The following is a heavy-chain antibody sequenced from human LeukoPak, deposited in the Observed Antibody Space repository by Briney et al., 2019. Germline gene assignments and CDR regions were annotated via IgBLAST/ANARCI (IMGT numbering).Heavy chain of an antibody. CDR3: ARGLRFLEWLLSP. D-gene: IGHD3-3*01. CDR1: GDSVSINSAA. Sequence: SQTLSLTCAISGDSVSINSAAWNWIRQSPSRGLEWLGRTYQRSKWYNDYAVSVKSRITINPDISKNQFSLQLNSVTPEDTAVYYCARGLRFLEWLLSPWGQGTLVTVSS. CDR2: TYQRSKWYN. J-gene: IGHJ5*02. V-gene: IGHV6-1*01.